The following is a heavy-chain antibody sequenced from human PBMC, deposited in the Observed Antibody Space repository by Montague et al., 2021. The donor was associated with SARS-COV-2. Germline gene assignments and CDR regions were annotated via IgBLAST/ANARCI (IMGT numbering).Heavy chain of an antibody. D-gene: IGHD3-22*01. CDR2: IYYSGST. CDR3: ARLEYYYDGSSYGGMDWFDP. V-gene: IGHV4-31*03. J-gene: IGHJ5*02. Sequence: TLSLTCTVSGGSISSGGYYWSWIRQHPGKGLEWIGYIYYSGSTYYTPSIKRRVTISVDTSKNQFSLKLRSVTAAATAVYYCARLEYYYDGSSYGGMDWFDPWGQGTLVTVSS. CDR1: GGSISSGGYY.